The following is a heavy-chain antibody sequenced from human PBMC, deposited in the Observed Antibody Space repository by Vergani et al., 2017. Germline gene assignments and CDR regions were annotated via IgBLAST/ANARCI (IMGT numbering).Heavy chain of an antibody. V-gene: IGHV1-46*01. J-gene: IGHJ6*03. Sequence: QVQLVQSEAEVKKPGASVKVSCKASGYTFTSYYMHWVRQAPGQGLEWMGIINPSGGSTSYAQKFQGRVTMTRDTSTSTVYMELSSLRSEDTAVYYCARDASARSSQPHYYYYYMDVWGKGTTVTVSS. D-gene: IGHD2-2*01. CDR2: INPSGGST. CDR3: ARDASARSSQPHYYYYYMDV. CDR1: GYTFTSYY.